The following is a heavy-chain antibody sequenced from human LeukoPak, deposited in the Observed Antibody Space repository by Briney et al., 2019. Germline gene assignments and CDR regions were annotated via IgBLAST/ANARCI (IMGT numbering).Heavy chain of an antibody. V-gene: IGHV3-23*01. J-gene: IGHJ4*02. CDR1: GCIFNSHA. Sequence: PGGSLRLSCAASGCIFNSHAMSGVRQAPGKGLDWVSAISGSGGSTYYADSLKGQFTISRNNSKNTLYLQMNSLRAEDTAVYYCARRLEFDYWGQGTLVTVSS. CDR2: ISGSGGST. CDR3: ARRLEFDY.